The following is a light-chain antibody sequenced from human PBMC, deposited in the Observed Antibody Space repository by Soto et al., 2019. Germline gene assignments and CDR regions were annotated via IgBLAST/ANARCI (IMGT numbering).Light chain of an antibody. V-gene: IGKV3-15*01. J-gene: IGKJ4*01. CDR1: QSVSGN. CDR3: QQYNNWPPLT. Sequence: EIVMTQSPATLSVSPGERATLSCRASQSVSGNLAWYQQKPGQAPRLLTYGASTRATGIPARFSGGGSGTEFTLTISSLHSADFAVYYGQQYNNWPPLTFGGGTKVESK. CDR2: GAS.